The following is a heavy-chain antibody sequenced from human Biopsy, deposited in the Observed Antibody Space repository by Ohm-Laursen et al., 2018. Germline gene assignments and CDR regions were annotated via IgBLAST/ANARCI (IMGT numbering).Heavy chain of an antibody. J-gene: IGHJ4*02. V-gene: IGHV2-5*01. CDR3: AHERRWRNFDY. Sequence: PTQTLTLTCTFSGFSLSTTAVGVGWIRQAPGKALEWLALIYWSNDKRYSPSLKSRLTITKDTSKNQVVLTMTNMDPVDTATYYCAHERRWRNFDYWGQGTLVTVSS. CDR1: GFSLSTTAVG. D-gene: IGHD4-23*01. CDR2: IYWSNDK.